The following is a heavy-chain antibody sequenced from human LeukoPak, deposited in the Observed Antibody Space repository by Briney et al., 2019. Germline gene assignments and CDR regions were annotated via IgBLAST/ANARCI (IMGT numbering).Heavy chain of an antibody. D-gene: IGHD7-27*01. CDR1: GYILTNYY. CDR2: INPGHSDT. J-gene: IGHJ6*02. CDR3: ARTRLLGRYFFGIDV. Sequence: GETLKISCQGIGYILTNYYIAWVRQMPGEGLEVMGIINPGHSDTRYSTSLQGQVTMSADKSISTASLQWTSLKASDTAMYYCARTRLLGRYFFGIDVWGQGTTVTVSS. V-gene: IGHV5-51*01.